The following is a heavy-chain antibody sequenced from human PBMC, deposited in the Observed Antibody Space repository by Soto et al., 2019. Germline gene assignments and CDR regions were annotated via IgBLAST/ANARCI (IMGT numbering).Heavy chain of an antibody. CDR3: ANSYYGSGLSYYYYGMDV. V-gene: IGHV1-69*01. Sequence: QVQLVQSGAEVKKPGSSVKVSCKASGGTFSSYAISWVRQAPGQGLEWMGGIIPIFGTANYAQKFQGRVTITADESTSTAYMELSSLRSEDTAVYYCANSYYGSGLSYYYYGMDVWGQGTTVTVSS. CDR1: GGTFSSYA. CDR2: IIPIFGTA. J-gene: IGHJ6*02. D-gene: IGHD3-10*01.